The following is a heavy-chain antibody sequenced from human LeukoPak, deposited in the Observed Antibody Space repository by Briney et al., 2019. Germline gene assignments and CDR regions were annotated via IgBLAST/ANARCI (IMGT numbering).Heavy chain of an antibody. CDR3: ARAQALWFGKLSVRQSFDH. Sequence: SETLSVTCAVSGESFSDYYWTWIRQSPLNGLEWIGEINHSSRTYYNPSLKSRVTNSVDTSKNQFSLMLTSMTAADAAVYYCARAQALWFGKLSVRQSFDHWGQGTLVTVSS. J-gene: IGHJ4*02. CDR2: INHSSRT. D-gene: IGHD3-10*01. V-gene: IGHV4-34*01. CDR1: GESFSDYY.